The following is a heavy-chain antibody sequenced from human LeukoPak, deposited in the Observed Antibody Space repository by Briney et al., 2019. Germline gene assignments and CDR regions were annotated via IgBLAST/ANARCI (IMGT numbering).Heavy chain of an antibody. CDR3: ATSSPRNYFDH. J-gene: IGHJ4*02. CDR2: IWYDGSQR. V-gene: IGHV3-33*01. D-gene: IGHD1-14*01. CDR1: GFIFSTYG. Sequence: GGSLRLSCVASGFIFSTYGLHWVRQSPGRGLEWVAVIWYDGSQRYYADSVKCRFTISRDDSQNTIYLQMDSLRAEDTAVYYCATSSPRNYFDHWGQGTLVTVSS.